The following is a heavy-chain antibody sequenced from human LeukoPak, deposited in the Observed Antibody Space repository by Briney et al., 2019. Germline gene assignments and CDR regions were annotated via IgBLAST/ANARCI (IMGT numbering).Heavy chain of an antibody. CDR1: GFTFGDYA. CDR2: IRSKAYGGTT. J-gene: IGHJ6*03. CDR3: ARDRLMAGYYYYMDV. V-gene: IGHV3-49*04. D-gene: IGHD2-8*01. Sequence: PGRSLRLSCTASGFTFGDYAMSWVRQAPGKGLEWVGFIRSKAYGGTTEYAASVKGRFTISRDDSKSIAYLQMNSLKTEDTAVYFCARDRLMAGYYYYMDVWGKGTTVTVSS.